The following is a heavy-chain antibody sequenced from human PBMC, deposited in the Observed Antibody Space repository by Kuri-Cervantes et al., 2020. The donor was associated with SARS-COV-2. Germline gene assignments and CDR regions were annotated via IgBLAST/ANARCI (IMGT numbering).Heavy chain of an antibody. V-gene: IGHV4-39*01. Sequence: SETLSLTCTVSGGSISSHYWSWIRQPPGKGLEWIGSIYYSGSTYYNPSLKSRVTISVDTSKNQFSLKLSSVTAADTAVYYCARLGFNWNYGPNFDYWGQGTLVTVSS. J-gene: IGHJ4*02. CDR3: ARLGFNWNYGPNFDY. D-gene: IGHD1-7*01. CDR2: IYYSGST. CDR1: GGSISSHY.